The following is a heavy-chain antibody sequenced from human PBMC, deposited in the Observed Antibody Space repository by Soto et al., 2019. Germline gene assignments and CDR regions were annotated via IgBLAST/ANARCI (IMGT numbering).Heavy chain of an antibody. J-gene: IGHJ6*02. CDR3: ARDAPDESSSTAYYYYGMDV. CDR2: ISSSSVYT. D-gene: IGHD6-6*01. Sequence: GGSLRLSCAASGFTFSDYYMSWIRQAPGKGLEWVSYISSSSVYTNYADSVRGRFTISRDNAKNSLYLQMNSLRAEDTGVYYCARDAPDESSSTAYYYYGMDVWGRGTTVTVSS. CDR1: GFTFSDYY. V-gene: IGHV3-11*06.